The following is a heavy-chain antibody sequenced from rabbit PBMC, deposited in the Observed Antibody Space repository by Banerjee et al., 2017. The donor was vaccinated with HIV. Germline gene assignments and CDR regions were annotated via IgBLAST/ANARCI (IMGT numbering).Heavy chain of an antibody. J-gene: IGHJ4*01. Sequence: QLVESGGGLVTLGGSLKLSCKASGLDFSSYWMSWVRQAPGKGLEWIGYIDPVFGSTYYASWVNGRFTISSHNAQNTLYLQLNSLTAADTATYFCARIYVGYNGYDYGNLWGQGTLVTVS. CDR2: IDPVFGST. CDR1: GLDFSSYW. CDR3: ARIYVGYNGYDYGNL. D-gene: IGHD6-1*01. V-gene: IGHV1S7*01.